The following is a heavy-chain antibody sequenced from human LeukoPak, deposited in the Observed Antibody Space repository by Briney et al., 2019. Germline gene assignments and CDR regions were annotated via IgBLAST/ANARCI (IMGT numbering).Heavy chain of an antibody. V-gene: IGHV3-9*01. CDR3: AKDSNPGYYYDSSVPDY. CDR2: ISWNSGSI. D-gene: IGHD3-22*01. Sequence: GGSLRLSCAASGFTVSSNYMSWVRQAPGKGLEWVSGISWNSGSIGYADSVKGRFTISRDNAKNSLYLQMNSLRAEDTALYYCAKDSNPGYYYDSSVPDYWGQGTLVTVSS. CDR1: GFTVSSNY. J-gene: IGHJ4*02.